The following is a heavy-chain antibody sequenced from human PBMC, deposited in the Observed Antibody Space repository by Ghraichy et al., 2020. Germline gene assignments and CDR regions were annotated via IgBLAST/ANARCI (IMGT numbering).Heavy chain of an antibody. CDR3: AEGGYCSSTSCYWGYYYYMDV. Sequence: SVKVSCKASGGTFSSYAISWVRQAPGQGLEWMGGIIPIFGTANYAQKFQGRVTITADESTSTAYMELSSLRSEDTAVYYCAEGGYCSSTSCYWGYYYYMDVWGKGTTVTVSS. D-gene: IGHD2-2*01. CDR2: IIPIFGTA. CDR1: GGTFSSYA. V-gene: IGHV1-69*13. J-gene: IGHJ6*03.